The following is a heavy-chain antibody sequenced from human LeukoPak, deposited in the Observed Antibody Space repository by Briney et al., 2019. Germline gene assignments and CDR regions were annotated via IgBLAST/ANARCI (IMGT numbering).Heavy chain of an antibody. CDR3: ARTILKSNRRYYYYYGMDV. V-gene: IGHV5-51*01. Sequence: GESLKISCKGSGYSFTSYWIGWVRQMPGKGLEWMGIIYPGDSDTRYSPSFQGQVTISADKSISTAYLQWSSLKASDTAMYYCARTILKSNRRYYYYYGMDVWGQGTTVTVSS. CDR1: GYSFTSYW. J-gene: IGHJ6*02. D-gene: IGHD3-3*01. CDR2: IYPGDSDT.